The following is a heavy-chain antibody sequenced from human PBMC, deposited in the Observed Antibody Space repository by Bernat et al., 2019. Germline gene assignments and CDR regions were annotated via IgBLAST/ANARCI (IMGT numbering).Heavy chain of an antibody. D-gene: IGHD6-19*01. CDR2: IGTAGDP. Sequence: EVQLVESGGGLVQPGGSLRLSCAASGFTFSSYDMHWVRQATGKGLEWVSAIGTAGDPYYPGSVKGRFTISRENAKNSLYLQMNSLRAGDTAVDYCARGAVAGEGGIDYWGQGTLVTVSS. CDR1: GFTFSSYD. J-gene: IGHJ4*02. CDR3: ARGAVAGEGGIDY. V-gene: IGHV3-13*05.